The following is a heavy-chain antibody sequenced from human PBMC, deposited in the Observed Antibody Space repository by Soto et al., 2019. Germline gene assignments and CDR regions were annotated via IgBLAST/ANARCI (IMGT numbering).Heavy chain of an antibody. Sequence: LSLTCTVSCGSISIGGYYWSLIRQHPGKGLELIGYIYYSGSTYYNPSLKSRVTISVDTSKNQFSLKLSSVTAADTAVYYCASAVVFVRSFDSWGQGTLVTVSS. V-gene: IGHV4-31*03. CDR2: IYYSGST. J-gene: IGHJ5*01. CDR1: CGSISIGGYY. CDR3: ASAVVFVRSFDS. D-gene: IGHD3-16*02.